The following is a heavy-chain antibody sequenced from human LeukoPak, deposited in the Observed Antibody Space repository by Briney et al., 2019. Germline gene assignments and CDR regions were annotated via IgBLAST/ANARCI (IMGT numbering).Heavy chain of an antibody. J-gene: IGHJ4*02. CDR1: GFTVSSYE. D-gene: IGHD5-18*01. V-gene: IGHV3-48*03. CDR2: ISIGGATK. CDR3: ARNHLRDGYRFDY. Sequence: PGGSLRLSCAASGFTVSSYEMNWVRQAPGKGLEWVSYISIGGATKYYGDSVKGRFTISRDNGKNSLYLQMHSLRAEDTAVYYCARNHLRDGYRFDYWGQGTLVTVSS.